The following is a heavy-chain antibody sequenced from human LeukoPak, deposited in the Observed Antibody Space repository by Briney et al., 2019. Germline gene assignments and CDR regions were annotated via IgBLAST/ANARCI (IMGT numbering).Heavy chain of an antibody. Sequence: GGSLRLSCVASGFTFSNYWMHWVRHPPGKGLVWVSRIYVDGRTTNYADSVKGRFTISRDNAKDTVYLEMNSLSVEDTATYYCIRDVRSADLWGQGTRVTVTS. V-gene: IGHV3-74*01. CDR1: GFTFSNYW. J-gene: IGHJ5*02. CDR2: IYVDGRTT. CDR3: IRDVRSADL.